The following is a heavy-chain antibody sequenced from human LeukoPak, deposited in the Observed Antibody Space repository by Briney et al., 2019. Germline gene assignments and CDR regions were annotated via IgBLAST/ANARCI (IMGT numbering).Heavy chain of an antibody. CDR1: GFTFSGYP. CDR2: ISYDGSNK. Sequence: PGKSLRLSCAASGFTFSGYPIHWVRQAPGKGLEWVAVISYDGSNKYYADSVKGRFTISRDNSKNTLYLQMNSLRAEDTAVYYCARALYSSGWYPDYWGQGTLVTVSS. V-gene: IGHV3-30-3*01. D-gene: IGHD6-19*01. J-gene: IGHJ4*02. CDR3: ARALYSSGWYPDY.